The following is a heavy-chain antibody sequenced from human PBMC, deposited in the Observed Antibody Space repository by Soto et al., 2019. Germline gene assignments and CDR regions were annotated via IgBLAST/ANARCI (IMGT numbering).Heavy chain of an antibody. CDR1: GFTFSSYA. CDR2: ISGSGGST. D-gene: IGHD5-12*01. CDR3: AKVAEWLRPDYYYGMDV. V-gene: IGHV3-23*01. J-gene: IGHJ6*02. Sequence: GGSLRLSCAASGFTFSSYAMSWVRQAPGKGLEWVSAISGSGGSTYYADSVKGRFTISRDNSKNTLYLQMNSLRAEDTAVYYCAKVAEWLRPDYYYGMDVWGQGTTVTVSS.